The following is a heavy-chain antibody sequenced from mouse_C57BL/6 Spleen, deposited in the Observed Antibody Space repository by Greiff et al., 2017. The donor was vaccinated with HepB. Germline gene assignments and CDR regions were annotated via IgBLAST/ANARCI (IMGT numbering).Heavy chain of an antibody. CDR2: INPNNGGT. J-gene: IGHJ2*01. Sequence: VQLQQSGPELVKPGASVKMSCKASGYTFTDYNMHWVKQRHGKSLEWIGYINPNNGGTSYNQKFKGKATLTVNKSSSTAYMELRSLTSEDSAVYYCARPYYYGSSIYFDYWGQGTTLTVSS. V-gene: IGHV1-22*01. D-gene: IGHD1-1*01. CDR1: GYTFTDYN. CDR3: ARPYYYGSSIYFDY.